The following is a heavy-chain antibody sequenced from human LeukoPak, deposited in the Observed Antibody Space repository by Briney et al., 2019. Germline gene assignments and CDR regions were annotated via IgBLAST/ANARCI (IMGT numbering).Heavy chain of an antibody. CDR2: IYYSGST. CDR3: ARGGRYSSSWPLDY. D-gene: IGHD6-13*01. J-gene: IGHJ4*02. Sequence: KPSETLSLTRTVSGCSLSSYYWSWIRQPPGKGLEWVGYIYYSGSTNYNPSLKSRVTISVDTSKNQFSLKLSSVTAADTAVYYCARGGRYSSSWPLDYWGQGTLVTVSS. CDR1: GCSLSSYY. V-gene: IGHV4-59*01.